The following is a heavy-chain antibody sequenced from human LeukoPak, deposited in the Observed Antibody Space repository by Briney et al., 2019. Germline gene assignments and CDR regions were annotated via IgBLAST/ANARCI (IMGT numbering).Heavy chain of an antibody. CDR3: ARVGAGYSGGWWVDY. CDR2: IYYSGTT. J-gene: IGHJ4*02. CDR1: GGSISSYY. V-gene: IGHV4-59*01. Sequence: SETLSLTCTVSGGSISSYYWSWIRQPPGKGLEWNGYIYYSGTTNYNPSLKSRGTISVDTSKDQGSVKLSSVTAADTAVDYCARVGAGYSGGWWVDYWGQGTLVTVSS. D-gene: IGHD6-19*01.